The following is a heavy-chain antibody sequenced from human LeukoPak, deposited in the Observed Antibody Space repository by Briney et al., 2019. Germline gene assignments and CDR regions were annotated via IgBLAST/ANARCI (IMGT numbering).Heavy chain of an antibody. J-gene: IGHJ4*02. Sequence: PGGSLRLSCAASGFTFSSYSMNWVRQAPGEGLEWVSSISSSSSYIYYADSVKGRFTISRDNAKNSLYLQMNSLRAEDTAVYYCARDLNRATNFDYWGQGTLVTVSS. V-gene: IGHV3-21*01. CDR3: ARDLNRATNFDY. CDR2: ISSSSSYI. D-gene: IGHD1-14*01. CDR1: GFTFSSYS.